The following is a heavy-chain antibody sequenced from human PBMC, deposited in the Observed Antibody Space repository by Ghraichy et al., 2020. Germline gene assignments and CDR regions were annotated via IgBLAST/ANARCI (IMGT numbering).Heavy chain of an antibody. J-gene: IGHJ6*02. CDR1: GYTFTGYF. CDR3: ARGPKGLSVAGRDV. V-gene: IGHV1-2*02. CDR2: INPKGGDT. Sequence: ASVKVSCKTSGYTFTGYFIHWLRQAPGQGLEWMGCINPKGGDTIYRQKFQDRVSLTRDTSINTAYMELTSLTSDDTAIYFCARGPKGLSVAGRDVWGQGTTVTVS. D-gene: IGHD6-19*01.